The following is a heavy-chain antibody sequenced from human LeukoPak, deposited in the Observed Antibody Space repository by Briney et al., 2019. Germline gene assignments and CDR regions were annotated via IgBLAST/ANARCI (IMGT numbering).Heavy chain of an antibody. Sequence: SETLSLTCTVSGGSIRSSYWSWIRQPPGKGLEWIGYIYYSGSTHYNPSLKSRLTISVDTSKNQFSLKLSSVTAADTAVYYCARVGGYYDSSGYWGQGTLVTVSS. V-gene: IGHV4-59*12. D-gene: IGHD3-22*01. J-gene: IGHJ4*02. CDR2: IYYSGST. CDR3: ARVGGYYDSSGY. CDR1: GGSIRSSY.